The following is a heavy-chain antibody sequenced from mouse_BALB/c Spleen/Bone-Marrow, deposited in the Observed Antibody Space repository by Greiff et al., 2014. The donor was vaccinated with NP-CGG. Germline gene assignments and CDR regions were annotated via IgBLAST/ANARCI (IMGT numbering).Heavy chain of an antibody. J-gene: IGHJ3*01. D-gene: IGHD1-1*01. V-gene: IGHV14-3*02. CDR3: ASYYYGSSSFAY. CDR2: IDPANGNT. CDR1: GFNIKDTY. Sequence: DVKLQESGAELVKPGASVKLSCTASGFNIKDTYMHWVKQRPEQGLEWIERIDPANGNTKYDPKFQGKATITADTSSNTAYLQLSSLTSEDTAVYYCASYYYGSSSFAYWGQGTLVTVSA.